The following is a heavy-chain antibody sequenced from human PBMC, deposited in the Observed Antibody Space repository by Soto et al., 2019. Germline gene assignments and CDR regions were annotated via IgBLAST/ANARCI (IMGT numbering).Heavy chain of an antibody. CDR2: IYYRGRT. CDR1: GDSITGSH. J-gene: IGHJ5*02. V-gene: IGHV4-59*01. CDR3: ASSAIVGREVNTWFDP. D-gene: IGHD1-26*01. Sequence: QVHLQESGPGLVKASETLSLTCTVSGDSITGSHWNWIRQPLGKPLEWIGSIYYRGRTNYNPSLKSRLTLSVDTSKNQIFLRLNSVTASDTAVYYCASSAIVGREVNTWFDPWGQGILVTVSS.